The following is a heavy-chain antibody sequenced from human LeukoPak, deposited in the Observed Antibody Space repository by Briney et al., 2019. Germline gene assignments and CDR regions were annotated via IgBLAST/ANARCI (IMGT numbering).Heavy chain of an antibody. Sequence: ASVKVSCKASGYTFTGYYMHWVRQAPGQGPEWMGWINPNSGVTNYAQKFQGRVTMTRDTSISTAYMELSRLRSDDTAMYYRASLSGSIDAFDIWGQGTMVTVSS. D-gene: IGHD1-20*01. CDR1: GYTFTGYY. CDR2: INPNSGVT. CDR3: ASLSGSIDAFDI. V-gene: IGHV1-2*02. J-gene: IGHJ3*02.